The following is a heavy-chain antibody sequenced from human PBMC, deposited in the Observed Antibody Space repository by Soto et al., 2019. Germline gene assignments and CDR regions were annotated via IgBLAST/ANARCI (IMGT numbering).Heavy chain of an antibody. CDR2: ISASTRYI. D-gene: IGHD1-1*01. CDR1: GFTFRSYS. Sequence: EVQLVESGGGLVKPGGSLRLSCAASGFTFRSYSMIWVRQAPGKGLEWVSSISASTRYIYYADSVKGRFTISRDNAKNSLYLQMDTLRAEDTAVYYCARDRVVWNVGDAFDIWGQGTMVTVSS. CDR3: ARDRVVWNVGDAFDI. V-gene: IGHV3-21*01. J-gene: IGHJ3*02.